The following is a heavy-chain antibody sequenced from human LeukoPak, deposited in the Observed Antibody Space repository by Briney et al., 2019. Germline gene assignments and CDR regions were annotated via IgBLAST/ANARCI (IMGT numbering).Heavy chain of an antibody. CDR2: ITGTT. Sequence: GGSLRLSCASSGFTLRPYAMSRPPHPPGKGPQWVPTITGTTHYADSVRGRFTISRDNSKNILYLQMNSLSTEDTAIYYCAKAFREYGSSTYSSFDIWGQGTMVTVSS. CDR3: AKAFREYGSSTYSSFDI. CDR1: GFTLRPYA. D-gene: IGHD6-13*01. J-gene: IGHJ3*02. V-gene: IGHV3-23*01.